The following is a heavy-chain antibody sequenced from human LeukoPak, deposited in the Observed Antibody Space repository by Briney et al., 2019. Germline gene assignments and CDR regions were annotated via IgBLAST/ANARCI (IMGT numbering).Heavy chain of an antibody. V-gene: IGHV3-21*01. CDR3: AREVTTPSPGAFDI. D-gene: IGHD4-17*01. J-gene: IGHJ3*02. CDR2: ISSSSSYI. CDR1: GFTFSSYS. Sequence: KLGGSLRLSCAASGFTFSSYSMNWVRQAPGKGLEWVSSISSSSSYIYYADSVKGRFTISRDNAKNSLYLQMNSLRAEDTAVYYCAREVTTPSPGAFDIWGQGTMVTVSS.